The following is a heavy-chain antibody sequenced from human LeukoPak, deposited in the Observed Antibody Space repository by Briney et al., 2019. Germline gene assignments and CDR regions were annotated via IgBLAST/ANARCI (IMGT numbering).Heavy chain of an antibody. CDR1: GGSISSGGYY. D-gene: IGHD2-15*01. V-gene: IGHV3-23*01. CDR3: AKPPVVAATPDAFDI. Sequence: LSLTCTVSGGSISSGGYYWSWVRQAPGKGLEWVSAISGSGGSTYYADSVKGRFTVSRDNSKNTLYLQMNSLRAEDTAVYYCAKPPVVAATPDAFDIWGQGTMVTVSS. CDR2: ISGSGGST. J-gene: IGHJ3*02.